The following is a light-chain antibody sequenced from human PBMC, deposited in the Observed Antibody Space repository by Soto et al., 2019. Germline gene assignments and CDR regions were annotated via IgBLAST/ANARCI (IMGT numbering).Light chain of an antibody. J-gene: IGLJ1*01. CDR2: DVF. CDR3: SSYTSSSTPYV. Sequence: QSALTRPSSVSGSPGRSITISCTGTSRDVGGYNYVSWYQQHPVKDPKLMIYDVFNRTSGVSDRFSGSKSGNTASLTISVLQAEDEADYYCSSYTSSSTPYVFGTGTKVTVL. V-gene: IGLV2-14*01. CDR1: SRDVGGYNY.